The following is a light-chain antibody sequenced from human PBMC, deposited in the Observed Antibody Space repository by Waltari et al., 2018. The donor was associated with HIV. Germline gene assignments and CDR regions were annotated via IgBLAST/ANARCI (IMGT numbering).Light chain of an antibody. Sequence: QAGLTQPPAVSQALGQTATLSCTGGDDDVGNEGAAWLQQYQGLPPKLLSYRNNKRASGIAHKFSAARGGNTVFLTIAGLQPEDEADYYCSAWDGRLSAWVFGGGTKLTVL. V-gene: IGLV10-54*04. CDR3: SAWDGRLSAWV. CDR2: RNN. J-gene: IGLJ3*02. CDR1: DDDVGNEG.